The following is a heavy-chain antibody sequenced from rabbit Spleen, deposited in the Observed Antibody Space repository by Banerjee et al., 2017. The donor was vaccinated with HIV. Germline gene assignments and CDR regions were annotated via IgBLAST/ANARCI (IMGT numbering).Heavy chain of an antibody. J-gene: IGHJ4*01. D-gene: IGHD4-1*01. Sequence: QEQLVESGGGLVQPGGSLKVSCKASGFDFSDYGVSWVRQAPGKGLEWIGYIDPVFGSTSYASWVNGRFTISSHNAQNTLYLQLNSLTAADTATYFCVREVAAKFSLWGPGTLVTVS. CDR3: VREVAAKFSL. V-gene: IGHV1S47*01. CDR1: GFDFSDYG. CDR2: IDPVFGST.